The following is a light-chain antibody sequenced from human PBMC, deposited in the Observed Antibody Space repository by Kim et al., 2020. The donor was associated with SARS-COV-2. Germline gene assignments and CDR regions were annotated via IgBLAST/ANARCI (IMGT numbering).Light chain of an antibody. J-gene: IGKJ1*01. CDR3: QQYNNWPWT. CDR2: GPS. V-gene: IGKV3-15*01. Sequence: VSPGERATRSCRASQSVGGKLAWYQQKPGKAPRLLIYGPSTRATGIPARFSGSGSGTEFTLTISSLQSEDFAVYYCQQYNNWPWTFGQGTKVDIK. CDR1: QSVGGK.